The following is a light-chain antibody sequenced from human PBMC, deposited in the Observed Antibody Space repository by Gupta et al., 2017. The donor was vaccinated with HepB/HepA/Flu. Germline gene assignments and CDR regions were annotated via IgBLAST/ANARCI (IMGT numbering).Light chain of an antibody. CDR1: RSNIGSNY. V-gene: IGLV1-47*01. CDR2: RNN. Sequence: QSVLTQPPSASGTPGQRVTIPCSGSRSNIGSNYVYWYQQLPGTAPKLLIFRNNQRPSGVPARFSGSNSGNSASLAISGLRSEDEADYYCAAWDDSLSGVVFGGGTKLTVL. J-gene: IGLJ2*01. CDR3: AAWDDSLSGVV.